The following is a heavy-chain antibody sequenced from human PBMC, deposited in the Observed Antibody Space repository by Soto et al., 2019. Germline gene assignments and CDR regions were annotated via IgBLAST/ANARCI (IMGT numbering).Heavy chain of an antibody. V-gene: IGHV3-48*02. Sequence: EVQLLESGGGLVQPGGSLRLSCAASGFSFSTYSMNWVRQAPGKGLEWVSYISSRSYTIYYVDSVKGRFTISRDNAKNSLYLQRNSLRDEDTAVYYCARGGSSSDNGMDVWGQGTTVTVSS. CDR1: GFSFSTYS. CDR3: ARGGSSSDNGMDV. D-gene: IGHD6-6*01. CDR2: ISSRSYTI. J-gene: IGHJ6*02.